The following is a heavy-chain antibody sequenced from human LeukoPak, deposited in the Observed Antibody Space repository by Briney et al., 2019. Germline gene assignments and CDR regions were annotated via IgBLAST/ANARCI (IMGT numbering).Heavy chain of an antibody. CDR3: ASLRVGATYGLGAFDI. Sequence: PSQTLSHTCPVSGGSISSGGYYWIWIRQPPGKGLEWIGYIYHSGSTYYNPSLKSRVTISVDRSKNQSSLKLSSVTAADTAVYYCASLRVGATYGLGAFDIWGQGTMVTVSS. CDR1: GGSISSGGYY. D-gene: IGHD1-26*01. CDR2: IYHSGST. V-gene: IGHV4-30-2*01. J-gene: IGHJ3*02.